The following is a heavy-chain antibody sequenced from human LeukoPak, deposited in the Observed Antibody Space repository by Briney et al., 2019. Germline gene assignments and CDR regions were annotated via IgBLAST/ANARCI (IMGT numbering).Heavy chain of an antibody. D-gene: IGHD5-18*01. J-gene: IGHJ4*02. CDR3: AVRGWIQLWLPSY. V-gene: IGHV3-23*01. Sequence: GGSLRLSCAASGFTFSTYAMSWVRQAPGKGREWVSAISGSGGSTYYADSVKGRFTIYRDNSKNTLYLQMNSLRAEDTAVYYCAVRGWIQLWLPSYWGQGTLVTVSS. CDR1: GFTFSTYA. CDR2: ISGSGGST.